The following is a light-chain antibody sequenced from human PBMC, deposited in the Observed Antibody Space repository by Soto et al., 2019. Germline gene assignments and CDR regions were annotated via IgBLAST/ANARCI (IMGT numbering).Light chain of an antibody. CDR1: SSDVGSYKL. J-gene: IGLJ2*01. CDR2: DGS. CDR3: CSYAPSRTSVV. Sequence: QSALTQPASVSGSPGQSITISCTGTSSDVGSYKLVSWYQQYPGKAPKLMIYDGSERPSGVSNRFSGSKSGNTASLTVSGLQAEDEADYYCCSYAPSRTSVVFGGGTNLTVL. V-gene: IGLV2-23*01.